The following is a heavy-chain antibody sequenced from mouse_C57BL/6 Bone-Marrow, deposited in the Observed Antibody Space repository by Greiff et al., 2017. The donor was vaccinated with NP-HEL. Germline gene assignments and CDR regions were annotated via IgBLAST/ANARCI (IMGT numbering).Heavy chain of an antibody. J-gene: IGHJ1*03. CDR1: GYTFTSYW. D-gene: IGHD2-3*01. V-gene: IGHV1-55*01. CDR3: AREGGYYPFWDFDV. CDR2: IYPGSGST. Sequence: QVQLQQPGAELVKPGASVKMSCKASGYTFTSYWITWVKQRPGQGLEWIGDIYPGSGSTNYNEKFKSKATLTVDTSSSTAYMQLSSLTSEDSAVYYCAREGGYYPFWDFDVWGTGTTVTVSS.